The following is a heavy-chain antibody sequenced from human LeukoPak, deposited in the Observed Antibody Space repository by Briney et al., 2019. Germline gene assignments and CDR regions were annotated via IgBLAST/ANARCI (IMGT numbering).Heavy chain of an antibody. CDR2: IYYSGST. J-gene: IGHJ3*02. Sequence: SQTLPLTCTVSGGSISSGGYYWSWIRQHPGKGLEWIGYIYYSGSTNYNPSLKSRVTISVDTSKNQFSLKLSSVTAADTAVYYCARAPTVTTSAAFDIWGQGTMVTVSS. CDR3: ARAPTVTTSAAFDI. CDR1: GGSISSGGYY. D-gene: IGHD4-11*01. V-gene: IGHV4-61*08.